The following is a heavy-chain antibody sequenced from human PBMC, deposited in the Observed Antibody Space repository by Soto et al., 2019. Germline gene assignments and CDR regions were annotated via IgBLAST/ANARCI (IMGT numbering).Heavy chain of an antibody. CDR1: GGSISSYY. D-gene: IGHD5-12*01. CDR2: IYYSGST. CDR3: ARHRISHFSGYKGGFDY. J-gene: IGHJ4*02. Sequence: SETLSLTCTVSGGSISSYYWSWIRQPPGKGLEWIGYIYYSGSTNYNPSLKSRVTISVDTSKNQFSLKLSSVTAAATAVYYCARHRISHFSGYKGGFDYWGQGTLVTVSS. V-gene: IGHV4-59*08.